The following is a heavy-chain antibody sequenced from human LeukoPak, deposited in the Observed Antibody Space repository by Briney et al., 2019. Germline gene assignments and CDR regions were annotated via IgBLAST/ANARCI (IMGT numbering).Heavy chain of an antibody. CDR1: GGSISSSTYH. CDR2: IYYSGNT. D-gene: IGHD3-22*01. Sequence: PSETRSLTCTVSGGSISSSTYHWGWIRQPPGKGLEWIGSIYYSGNTYYNPSPKSRITISVDTSKNQFSLKLSSVTAADTAVYYCARLVYYDSSGYILDWGQGTLVTVSS. CDR3: ARLVYYDSSGYILD. V-gene: IGHV4-39*01. J-gene: IGHJ4*02.